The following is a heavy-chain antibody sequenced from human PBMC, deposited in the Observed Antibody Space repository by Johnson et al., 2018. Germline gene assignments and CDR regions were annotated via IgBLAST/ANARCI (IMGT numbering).Heavy chain of an antibody. Sequence: VQLVQSGAEVKKPGESLKISCEGSGYSFTSYWIGGVRQMPGKGLEWMGSIYPGDSETRYSPSFQGQVTISADKALHTSYLQWGSLKASDTAMYYCARDDAFDIWGQGTMVTVSP. V-gene: IGHV5-51*01. CDR3: ARDDAFDI. CDR1: GYSFTSYW. J-gene: IGHJ3*02. CDR2: IYPGDSET.